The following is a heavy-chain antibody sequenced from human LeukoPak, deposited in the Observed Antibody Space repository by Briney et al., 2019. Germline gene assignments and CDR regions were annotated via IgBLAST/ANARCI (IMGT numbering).Heavy chain of an antibody. CDR2: IRYYGSNK. J-gene: IGHJ6*03. CDR3: AKDFAPNTIFGVVPSPAMDV. V-gene: IGHV3-30*02. Sequence: PGGSLRLSCAASGFSFSNYGMHWVRQAPGKGLEWVAFIRYYGSNKYYADSVKGRFTISRDNSKNTLYLQMNSPRAEDTAVYFGAKDFAPNTIFGVVPSPAMDVWGKGTTVTVSS. D-gene: IGHD3-3*01. CDR1: GFSFSNYG.